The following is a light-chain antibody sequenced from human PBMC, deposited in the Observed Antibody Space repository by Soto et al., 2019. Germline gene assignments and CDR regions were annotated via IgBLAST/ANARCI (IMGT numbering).Light chain of an antibody. CDR2: DAS. CDR3: QQYGSSPFT. J-gene: IGKJ3*01. Sequence: EIVLTQSPATLSLSPGEGATLSCGASQSVSSSYLAWYQQKPGLAPRLLMYDASSRATGIPDRFSGSGSGTDFTLTIRRLEPEDFAVYYCQQYGSSPFTFGPGTQVDIK. V-gene: IGKV3D-20*01. CDR1: QSVSSSY.